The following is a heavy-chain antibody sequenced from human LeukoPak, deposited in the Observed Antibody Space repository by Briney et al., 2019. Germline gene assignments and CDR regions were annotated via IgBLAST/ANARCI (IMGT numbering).Heavy chain of an antibody. Sequence: SETLSLTCTVSGGSISSGDYYWSWIRQPPGKGLEWIGYIYYSGSTYYNPSLKSRVTISVDTSKNQFSLKLSFVTAADTAVYYCARALYDSSGYLYDYWGQGTLVTVPS. V-gene: IGHV4-30-4*01. CDR3: ARALYDSSGYLYDY. J-gene: IGHJ4*02. CDR2: IYYSGST. CDR1: GGSISSGDYY. D-gene: IGHD3-22*01.